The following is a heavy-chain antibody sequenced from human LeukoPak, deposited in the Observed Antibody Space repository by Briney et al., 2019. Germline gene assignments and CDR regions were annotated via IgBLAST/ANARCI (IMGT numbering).Heavy chain of an antibody. J-gene: IGHJ4*02. D-gene: IGHD3-10*01. CDR3: ARDFTMVRGVRDY. Sequence: GGSLRLSCAASGFTFSSYSMNWVRQAPGKGLEWVSYISSSSTIYYADSVKGRFTISRDNAKNSLYLQMNSLRAEDTAVYYCARDFTMVRGVRDYWGQGTLVTVSS. V-gene: IGHV3-48*01. CDR1: GFTFSSYS. CDR2: ISSSSTI.